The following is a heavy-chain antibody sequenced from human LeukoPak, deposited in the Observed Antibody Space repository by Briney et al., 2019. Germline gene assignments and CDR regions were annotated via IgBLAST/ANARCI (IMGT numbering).Heavy chain of an antibody. CDR1: GFTFSRNG. J-gene: IGHJ4*02. V-gene: IGHV3-30*18. D-gene: IGHD3-3*01. CDR3: AKDETISGVNYFYY. CDR2: ISYDGNNK. Sequence: GRSLRLSCAASGFTFSRNGMHWLRQAPGKGLEWVAMISYDGNNKYYSDSVKGRFTISRDNSENTLFLQMNSLRAEDTAVYYCAKDETISGVNYFYYWGQGTLVTVSS.